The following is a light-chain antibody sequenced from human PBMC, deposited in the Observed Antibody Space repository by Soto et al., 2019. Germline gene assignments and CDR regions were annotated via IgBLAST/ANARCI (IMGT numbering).Light chain of an antibody. Sequence: EIVLTQSPGTLSLSPGERATLSCRASQSVSSHLAWYQQKPGQAPRLLIYDASNRATGIPARFSGSGSGTAFTLTIGSLEPEDFAVYHCVQRTTWPWTCGQGSKVEIK. J-gene: IGKJ1*01. CDR2: DAS. V-gene: IGKV3-11*01. CDR3: VQRTTWPWT. CDR1: QSVSSH.